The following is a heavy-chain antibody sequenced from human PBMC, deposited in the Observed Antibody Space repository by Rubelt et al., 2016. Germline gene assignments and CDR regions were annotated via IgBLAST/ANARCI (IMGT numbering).Heavy chain of an antibody. CDR1: GGSFSGYS. CDR2: VNHAAVT. J-gene: IGHJ6*02. V-gene: IGHV4-34*01. Sequence: CGEGLLKPSETLSLTCVVSGGSFSGYSWSWVRQPPEKGLEWIGDVNHAAVTVYSPSLKSRVTISLDTSKNQFSLKLSSVTAADTAVYYCARGVAAAGSSYYYGMDVWGQGTTVTVSS. D-gene: IGHD6-13*01. CDR3: ARGVAAAGSSYYYGMDV.